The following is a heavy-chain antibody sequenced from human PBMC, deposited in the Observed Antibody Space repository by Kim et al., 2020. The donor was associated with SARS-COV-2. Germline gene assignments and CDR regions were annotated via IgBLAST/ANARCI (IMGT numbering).Heavy chain of an antibody. CDR2: INTNTGNP. CDR3: ARTNYYDSSGYPEGYYYMDV. CDR1: GYTVTSYA. D-gene: IGHD3-22*01. J-gene: IGHJ6*03. V-gene: IGHV7-4-1*02. Sequence: ASVKVSCKASGYTVTSYAMNWVRQAPGQGLEWMGWINTNTGNPTYAQGFTGRFVFSLDTSVSTAYLQISSLKAEDTAVYYCARTNYYDSSGYPEGYYYMDVWGKGTTVTVSS.